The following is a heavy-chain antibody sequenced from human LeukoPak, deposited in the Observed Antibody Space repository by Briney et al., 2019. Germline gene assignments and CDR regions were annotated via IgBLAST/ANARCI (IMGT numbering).Heavy chain of an antibody. CDR2: ISYDGSNK. CDR3: ARAAGVNYYYGMDV. J-gene: IGHJ6*02. Sequence: GGSLRLSCAASGFTFSSYAMHWVRQAPGKGLEWVAVISYDGSNKYYADSVKGRFTISRDNSKDTLYLQMNSLRAEDTAVYYCARAAGVNYYYGMDVWGQGTTVTVSS. V-gene: IGHV3-30-3*01. CDR1: GFTFSSYA. D-gene: IGHD6-13*01.